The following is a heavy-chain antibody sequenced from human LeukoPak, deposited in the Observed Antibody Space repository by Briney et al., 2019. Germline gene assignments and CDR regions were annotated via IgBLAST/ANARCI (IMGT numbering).Heavy chain of an antibody. Sequence: GGSLRLSCAASGFTFSSYSMNWVRQAPGKGLEWVSYISSSSSTIYYADSVKGRFTISRDNAKNSLYLQMNSLRAEDTAVYYCARDSYSSTSCEFDYWGQGTLVTVSS. CDR2: ISSSSSTI. J-gene: IGHJ4*02. CDR1: GFTFSSYS. CDR3: ARDSYSSTSCEFDY. D-gene: IGHD2-2*01. V-gene: IGHV3-48*01.